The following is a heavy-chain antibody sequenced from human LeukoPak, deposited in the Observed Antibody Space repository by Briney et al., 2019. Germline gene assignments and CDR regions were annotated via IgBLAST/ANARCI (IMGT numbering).Heavy chain of an antibody. D-gene: IGHD5-18*01. Sequence: KPSETLSLTCAVYGGSFSGYYWSWIRQPPGKGLEWIGEINHSGSTNYNPSLKSRVTISVDTSKNQFSLKLSSVTAADTAVYYCARGGYSYVDYWGQGTLVTVSS. CDR3: ARGGYSYVDY. J-gene: IGHJ4*02. CDR2: INHSGST. CDR1: GGSFSGYY. V-gene: IGHV4-34*01.